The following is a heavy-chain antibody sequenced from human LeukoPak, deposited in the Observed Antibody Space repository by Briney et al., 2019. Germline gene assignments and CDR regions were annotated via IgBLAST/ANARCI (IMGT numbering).Heavy chain of an antibody. CDR3: AKTTTGYSSGRYPGWPVDY. Sequence: GGSLRLACAASGFTFSSYAIYWVRQAPGKGLEWVSGISGSGGITYFADPVKGRFTISRDDSKNTVYLQMNSLRVEDTAVYYCAKTTTGYSSGRYPGWPVDYWGQGTLVTVSS. CDR1: GFTFSSYA. D-gene: IGHD6-19*01. CDR2: ISGSGGIT. V-gene: IGHV3-23*01. J-gene: IGHJ4*02.